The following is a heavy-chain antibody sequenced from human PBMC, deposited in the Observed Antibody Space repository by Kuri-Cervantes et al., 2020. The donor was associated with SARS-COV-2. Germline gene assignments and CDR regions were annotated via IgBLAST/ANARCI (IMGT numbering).Heavy chain of an antibody. Sequence: GESLKISCAASGFTFSDYAMTWVRQAPGKGLEWVSAVSSSGFGTFYADSVQGRFTISRDNSKNTLYLQMNSLRAEDTAVYYCVRDGDHWNFDYWGQGTLVTVSS. CDR1: GFTFSDYA. D-gene: IGHD1-1*01. CDR2: VSSSGFGT. CDR3: VRDGDHWNFDY. V-gene: IGHV3-23*01. J-gene: IGHJ4*02.